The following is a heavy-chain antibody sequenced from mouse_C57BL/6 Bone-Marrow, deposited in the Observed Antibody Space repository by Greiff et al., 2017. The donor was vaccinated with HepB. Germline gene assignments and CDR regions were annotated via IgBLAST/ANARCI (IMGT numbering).Heavy chain of an antibody. CDR2: IYPGSGST. D-gene: IGHD1-1*01. CDR3: ARRGTTVVARWYFDV. V-gene: IGHV1-55*01. Sequence: QVQLQQPGAELVKPGASVKMSCKASGYTFTSYWITWVKQRPGQGLEWIGDIYPGSGSTNYNEKFKSKATLTVDTSSSTAYMQLSSLTSEDSAVYYCARRGTTVVARWYFDVWGTGTTVTVSS. CDR1: GYTFTSYW. J-gene: IGHJ1*03.